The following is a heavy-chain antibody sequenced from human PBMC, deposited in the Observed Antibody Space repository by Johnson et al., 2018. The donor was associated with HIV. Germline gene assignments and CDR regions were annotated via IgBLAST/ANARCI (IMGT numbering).Heavy chain of an antibody. CDR3: ARGRGALDI. CDR2: IKSDGSST. J-gene: IGHJ3*02. CDR1: GFTFSRYW. V-gene: IGHV3-74*02. Sequence: VQLVESGGGLVQPGGSLRLSCAASGFTFSRYWMDWVRQAPGKGLVWVSRIKSDGSSTAYADSVKDRFTISRDNAKNTLYLQMNSLRGEDTAVYYCARGRGALDIWGQGTMVTVSS. D-gene: IGHD3-16*01.